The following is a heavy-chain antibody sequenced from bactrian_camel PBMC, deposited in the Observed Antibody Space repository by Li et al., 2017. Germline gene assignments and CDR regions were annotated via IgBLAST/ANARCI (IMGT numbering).Heavy chain of an antibody. CDR1: GYTSSTVC. CDR3: AAEASYSGDLFGF. Sequence: HVQLVESGGGSVQTGGSLRLSCSASGYTSSTVCMGWFRQAPGKEREGVAAQATGCTGDAYTNYVDSVKGRFTISQDSAENTLYLQMNSLKFEDTAMYYCAAEASYSGDLFGFWGQGTQVTVS. CDR2: GCTGDAYT. V-gene: IGHV3S1*01. D-gene: IGHD2*01. J-gene: IGHJ6*01.